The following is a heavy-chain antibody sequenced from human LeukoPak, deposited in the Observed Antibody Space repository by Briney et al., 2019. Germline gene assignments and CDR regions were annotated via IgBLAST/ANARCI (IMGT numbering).Heavy chain of an antibody. V-gene: IGHV3-7*03. J-gene: IGHJ2*01. CDR3: AKDISVGSSYQGWYFDL. D-gene: IGHD3-3*01. Sequence: GGSLRLSCAASGFTFSSYWMSRVRQAPGKGLEWVANIKQGGSEKYYVDSVKGRFTISRDNAKNSLYLQMNSLRADDTAFYYCAKDISVGSSYQGWYFDLWGRGTLVTVSS. CDR2: IKQGGSEK. CDR1: GFTFSSYW.